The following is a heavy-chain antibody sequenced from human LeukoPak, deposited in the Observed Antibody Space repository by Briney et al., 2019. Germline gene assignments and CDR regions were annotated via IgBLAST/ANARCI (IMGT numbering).Heavy chain of an antibody. CDR1: GYTFTSYD. J-gene: IGHJ6*04. D-gene: IGHD5-18*01. CDR3: AREKISVAAMVMDYYYGMDV. Sequence: ASVKVSCKAPGYTFTSYDINWVRQATGQGLEWMGWMNPNSGNTGYAQKFQGRVTMTRNTSISTAYMELRSLRSDDTAVYYCAREKISVAAMVMDYYYGMDVWGKGTTVTVSS. V-gene: IGHV1-8*01. CDR2: MNPNSGNT.